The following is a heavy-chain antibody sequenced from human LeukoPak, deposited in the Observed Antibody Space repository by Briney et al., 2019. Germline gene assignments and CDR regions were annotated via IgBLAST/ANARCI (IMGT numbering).Heavy chain of an antibody. CDR2: ISAYNGNT. CDR1: GGTFLSYG. V-gene: IGHV1-18*04. Sequence: ASVKVSCKASGGTFLSYGVTWVRQAPGQGLEWMGWISAYNGNTNYAQKLQGRVTMTTDTSTSTAYMELRSLRSDDTAVYYCARDRGGSYRRHDAFDIWGQGTMVTVSS. D-gene: IGHD1-26*01. J-gene: IGHJ3*02. CDR3: ARDRGGSYRRHDAFDI.